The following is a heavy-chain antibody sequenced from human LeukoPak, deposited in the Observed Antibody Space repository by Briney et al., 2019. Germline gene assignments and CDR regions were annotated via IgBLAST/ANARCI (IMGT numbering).Heavy chain of an antibody. D-gene: IGHD6-6*01. V-gene: IGHV4-61*02. J-gene: IGHJ4*02. CDR1: GGSIGSGSYY. CDR3: ARGSIAARGRAFDY. CDR2: IYTSGST. Sequence: SETLSLTCTVSGGSIGSGSYYWSWIRQPAGKGLEWIGRIYTSGSTNYNPSLKSRVTMSVDTSKNQFSLKLSSVTAADTAVYYCARGSIAARGRAFDYWGQGTLVTVSS.